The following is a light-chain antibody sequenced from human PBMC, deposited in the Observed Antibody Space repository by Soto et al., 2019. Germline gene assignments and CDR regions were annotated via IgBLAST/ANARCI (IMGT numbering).Light chain of an antibody. CDR2: GAS. V-gene: IGKV3-20*01. J-gene: IGKJ5*01. Sequence: EIVMTQSPATLSVTPGERATLSCRASQSVRNNLAWYQQKPGQAPRLLIYGASNRATGIPDRFSGSGSGTDFTLTISRLEPEDFAVYYCQQYGSSPSRTFGQGTRLE. CDR1: QSVRNN. CDR3: QQYGSSPSRT.